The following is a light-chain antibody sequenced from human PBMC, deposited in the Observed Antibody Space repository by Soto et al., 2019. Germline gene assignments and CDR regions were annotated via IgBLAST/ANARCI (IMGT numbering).Light chain of an antibody. CDR1: TSNIGAGYD. CDR3: QSYDNSLSGWV. V-gene: IGLV1-40*01. Sequence: QSVLTQPPSVSGAPGQRVTISCTGSTSNIGAGYDVHWYQQLPGTAPKLLISANSNRPSGVPDRFSGSKSGTSASLAITGLQAEEEADYYCQSYDNSLSGWVFGGGTKLTVL. J-gene: IGLJ2*01. CDR2: ANS.